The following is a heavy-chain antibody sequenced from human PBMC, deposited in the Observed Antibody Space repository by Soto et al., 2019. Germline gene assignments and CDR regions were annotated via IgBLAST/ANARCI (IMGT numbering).Heavy chain of an antibody. Sequence: SETLSLTCTVSGGSISSGGYYWSWIRQHPGKGLEWIGYIYYSGSTYYNPSLKSRVTISVDTSKNQFSLKLSSVTAADTAVYYCARENYDILTGLIDMEDYWGQGTLVTVSS. V-gene: IGHV4-31*03. CDR3: ARENYDILTGLIDMEDY. D-gene: IGHD3-9*01. J-gene: IGHJ4*02. CDR2: IYYSGST. CDR1: GGSISSGGYY.